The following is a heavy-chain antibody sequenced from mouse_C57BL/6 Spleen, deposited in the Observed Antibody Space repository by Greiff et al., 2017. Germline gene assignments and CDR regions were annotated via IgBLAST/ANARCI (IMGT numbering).Heavy chain of an antibody. Sequence: EVQLVESGGGLVKPGGSLKLSCAASGFSFSDYGMHWVRQAPETGLEWVAYISSGSSTIYYADTVKGRFTISRDNAKNTLFLQMTRLRCEDTAMYYCARYGMITTGYYYAMDYWGQGTSVTVSS. CDR1: GFSFSDYG. V-gene: IGHV5-17*01. J-gene: IGHJ4*01. CDR3: ARYGMITTGYYYAMDY. D-gene: IGHD2-4*01. CDR2: ISSGSSTI.